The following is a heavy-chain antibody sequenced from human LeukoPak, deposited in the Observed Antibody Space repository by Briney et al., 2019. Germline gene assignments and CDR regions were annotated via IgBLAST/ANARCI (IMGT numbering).Heavy chain of an antibody. D-gene: IGHD6-13*01. CDR2: ISSSSSYI. CDR1: GFTFSSYS. V-gene: IGHV3-21*01. Sequence: PGGSLRLSCAASGFTFSSYSMNWVRQAPGKGLEWVSSISSSSSYIYYADSVKGRFTISRDNAKNSLYLQMNSLRDEDTAVYYCARIPQQLAYYFDYWGQGTLVTVSS. J-gene: IGHJ4*02. CDR3: ARIPQQLAYYFDY.